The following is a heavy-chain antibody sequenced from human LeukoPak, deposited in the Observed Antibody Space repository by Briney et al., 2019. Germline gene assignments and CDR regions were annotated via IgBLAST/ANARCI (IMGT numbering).Heavy chain of an antibody. CDR3: ARGFSYSSSWYVDH. CDR1: GFTFSNYN. V-gene: IGHV3-21*01. Sequence: GGSLRPSCAASGFTFSNYNMSWVRQAPGKGLEWVSSISSSSSYIYYADSVKGRFTISRDNAKNSLYLQMNSLRAEDTAGYYCARGFSYSSSWYVDHWGQGTLVTVSS. J-gene: IGHJ4*02. CDR2: ISSSSSYI. D-gene: IGHD6-13*01.